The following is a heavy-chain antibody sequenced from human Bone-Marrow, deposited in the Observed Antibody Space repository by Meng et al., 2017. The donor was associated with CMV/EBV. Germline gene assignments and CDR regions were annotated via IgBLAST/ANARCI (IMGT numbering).Heavy chain of an antibody. CDR3: AKGGWLAYYDFWSGYPNFDY. CDR2: ISYDGSNK. V-gene: IGHV3-30*04. D-gene: IGHD3-3*01. J-gene: IGHJ4*02. Sequence: GESLKISCAASGFTFSSYAMHWVRQAPGKGLEWVAVISYDGSNKYYADSVKGRFTISRDNSKNTLYLQMNSLRAEDTAVYYCAKGGWLAYYDFWSGYPNFDYWGQGTLVTVSS. CDR1: GFTFSSYA.